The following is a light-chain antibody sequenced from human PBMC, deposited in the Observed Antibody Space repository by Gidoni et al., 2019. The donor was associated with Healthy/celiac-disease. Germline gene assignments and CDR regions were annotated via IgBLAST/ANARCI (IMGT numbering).Light chain of an antibody. V-gene: IGKV3-15*01. CDR3: QQYNNWPFT. Sequence: EIVMTQSPATLSASPGERATLSCRASQSVSSNLAWYQQKPGQAPRLLIYAASIRATDIPARFSGSGSGTEFTLTISSLQSEDFAGYYCQQYNNWPFTFGPGTKVDIK. CDR2: AAS. J-gene: IGKJ3*01. CDR1: QSVSSN.